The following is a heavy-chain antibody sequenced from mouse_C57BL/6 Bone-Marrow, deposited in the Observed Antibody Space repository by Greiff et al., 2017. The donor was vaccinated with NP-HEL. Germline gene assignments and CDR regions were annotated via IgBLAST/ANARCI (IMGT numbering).Heavy chain of an antibody. CDR2: INPSNGGT. D-gene: IGHD1-1*01. J-gene: IGHJ4*01. CDR3: AREDYGSSYDAMDY. Sequence: VQLQQSGTELVKPGASVKLSCKASGYTFTSYWMHWVKQRPGQGLEWIGNINPSNGGTNYNEKFKSKATLTVDKSSSTAYMQLSSLTSEDSAVYYWAREDYGSSYDAMDYWGQGTSVTVSS. V-gene: IGHV1-53*01. CDR1: GYTFTSYW.